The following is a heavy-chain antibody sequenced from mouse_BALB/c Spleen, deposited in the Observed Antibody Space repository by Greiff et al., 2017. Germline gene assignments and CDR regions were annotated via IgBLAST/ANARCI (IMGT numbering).Heavy chain of an antibody. CDR2: IWAGGST. J-gene: IGHJ1*01. V-gene: IGHV2-9*02. CDR1: GFSLTSYG. Sequence: QVQLKQSGPGLVAPSQSLSITCTVSGFSLTSYGVHWVRQPPGKGLEWLGVIWAGGSTNYNSALMSRLSISKDNSKSQVFLKMNSLQTDDTAMYYCARDPKGYFDVWGAGTTVTVSS. CDR3: ARDPKGYFDV.